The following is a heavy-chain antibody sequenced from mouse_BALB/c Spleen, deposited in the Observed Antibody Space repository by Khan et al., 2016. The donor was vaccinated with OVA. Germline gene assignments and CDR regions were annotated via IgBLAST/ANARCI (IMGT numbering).Heavy chain of an antibody. V-gene: IGHV3-5*02. D-gene: IGHD1-1*02. J-gene: IGHJ2*01. CDR3: ARDTGGFASDACDD. CDR2: LYYSGTT. Sequence: EVQLQESGPGLVKPSQTVSLTCTVTGISITTGNYRWSWVRHFPGNKLEWIGYLYYSGTTTYNPSLTSRTTITRDTSKNRFFLEMNSLTTEDTPTNYCARDTGGFASDACDDWGEGTALTVSS. CDR1: GISITTGNYR.